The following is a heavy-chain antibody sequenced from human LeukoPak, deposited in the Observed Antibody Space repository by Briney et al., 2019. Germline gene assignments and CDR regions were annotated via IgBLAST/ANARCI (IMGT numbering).Heavy chain of an antibody. CDR1: GGSFSGYY. CDR3: ARVVRGIAARPELVDY. V-gene: IGHV4-34*01. J-gene: IGHJ4*02. D-gene: IGHD6-6*01. CDR2: INHSGST. Sequence: PSETLSLTCAVYGGSFSGYYWSWIRQPPGKGLEWIGEINHSGSTSYNPSLKSRVTISVDTSKNQFSLKLSSVTAADTAVYYCARVVRGIAARPELVDYWGQGTLVTVSS.